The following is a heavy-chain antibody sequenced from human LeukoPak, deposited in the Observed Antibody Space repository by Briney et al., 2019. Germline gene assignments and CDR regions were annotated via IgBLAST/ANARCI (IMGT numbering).Heavy chain of an antibody. V-gene: IGHV4-34*01. D-gene: IGHD6-13*01. CDR2: INHSGST. CDR1: GGSFSGYY. CDR3: ARRAIAAAGTGPLYYFDY. Sequence: PSETLSLTCAVYGGSFSGYYWSWIRQPPGKGLEWIGEINHSGSTNYNPSLKSRVTISVDTSKNQSSLKLSSVAAADTAVYYCARRAIAAAGTGPLYYFDYWGQGTLVTVSS. J-gene: IGHJ4*02.